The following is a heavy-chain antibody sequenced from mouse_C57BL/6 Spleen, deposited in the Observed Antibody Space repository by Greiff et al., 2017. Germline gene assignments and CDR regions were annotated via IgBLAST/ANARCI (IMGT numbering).Heavy chain of an antibody. CDR1: GYTFTDYY. V-gene: IGHV1-76*01. CDR3: ARGKKLDYFDY. Sequence: QVQLQQSGAELVRPGASVKLSCTASGYTFTDYYINWVKQRPGQGLEWIARLYPGSGNTYYNEKFKGKATLTAEKSSSTAYMQLSSLTSEDSAVYVCARGKKLDYFDYWGQGTTLTVAS. J-gene: IGHJ2*01. D-gene: IGHD4-1*01. CDR2: LYPGSGNT.